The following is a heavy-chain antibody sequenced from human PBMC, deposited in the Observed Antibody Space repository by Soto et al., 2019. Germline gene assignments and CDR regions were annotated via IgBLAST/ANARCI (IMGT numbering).Heavy chain of an antibody. CDR2: IWYDGSNK. D-gene: IGHD6-19*01. CDR1: GFTFSSYG. V-gene: IGHV3-33*01. CDR3: ARDVLEQWLVSRGQDHYYYGMDV. Sequence: QVQLVESGGGVVQPGRSLRLSCAASGFTFSSYGMHWVRQAPGKGLEWVAVIWYDGSNKYYADSVKGRFTISRDNSKNTLYLQMNSLRAEDTAVYYCARDVLEQWLVSRGQDHYYYGMDVWGQGTTVTVSS. J-gene: IGHJ6*02.